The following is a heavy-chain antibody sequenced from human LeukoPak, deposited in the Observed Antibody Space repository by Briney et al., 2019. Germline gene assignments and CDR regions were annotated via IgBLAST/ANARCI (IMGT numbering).Heavy chain of an antibody. V-gene: IGHV3-11*04. Sequence: GGSLILSCAASAFIFSDYYMIWIRQAPGKGLEWISYISNNGRTIYYADSVKGRFTISRDNAKNSLYLQMNSLRAEDTAVYYCARGAAAGIVGWLDPWGQGTLVTVSS. D-gene: IGHD6-13*01. CDR2: ISNNGRTI. CDR3: ARGAAAGIVGWLDP. CDR1: AFIFSDYY. J-gene: IGHJ5*01.